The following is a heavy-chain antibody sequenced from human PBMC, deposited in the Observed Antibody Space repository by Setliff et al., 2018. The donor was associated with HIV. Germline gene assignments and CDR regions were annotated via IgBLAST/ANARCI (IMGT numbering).Heavy chain of an antibody. CDR2: IYTSGRT. J-gene: IGHJ4*02. D-gene: IGHD3-22*01. V-gene: IGHV4-61*02. CDR1: GGSISSGSYY. CDR3: ARNPHYFDRSGYYSCFYFDF. Sequence: PSETLSLTCTVPGGSISSGSYYWRWIRQPAGKGLEWIGRIYTSGRTNYNPSLKSRVTMSVDTSKNQFSLKLSSVTAADTAVYYCARNPHYFDRSGYYSCFYFDFWGQGTLVTVSS.